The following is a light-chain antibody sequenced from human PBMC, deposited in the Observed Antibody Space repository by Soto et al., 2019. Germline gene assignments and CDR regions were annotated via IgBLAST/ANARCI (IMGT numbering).Light chain of an antibody. CDR3: QQSYSTPIT. Sequence: DIQMTQSPSTLSASVGDRVTITCRASQSISSWLAWYQRKPGKAPKLLIYDASSLESGVPSRFSGSGSGTDFTLTISSLQPEDFATYYCQQSYSTPITFGQGTRLEIK. CDR1: QSISSW. CDR2: DAS. V-gene: IGKV1-5*01. J-gene: IGKJ5*01.